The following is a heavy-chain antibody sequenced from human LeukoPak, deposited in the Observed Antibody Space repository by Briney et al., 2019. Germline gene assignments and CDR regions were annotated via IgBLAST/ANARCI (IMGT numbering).Heavy chain of an antibody. D-gene: IGHD2-2*01. CDR3: ARGPLHVVVPAATWFDP. CDR2: ISSSGSTI. CDR1: GFTFSTYE. Sequence: LAGGSLRLSCAASGFTFSTYEMNGVRQAPGKGLEWVSYISSSGSTIYYADSVKGRFTISRDNAKNSLYLQMNSLRAEDTAVYYCARGPLHVVVPAATWFDPWGQGILVTVSS. V-gene: IGHV3-48*03. J-gene: IGHJ5*02.